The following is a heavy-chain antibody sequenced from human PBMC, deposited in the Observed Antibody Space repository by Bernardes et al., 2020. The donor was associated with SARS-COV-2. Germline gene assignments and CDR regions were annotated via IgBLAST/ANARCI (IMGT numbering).Heavy chain of an antibody. D-gene: IGHD1-26*01. Sequence: GTTFYSDSVKGRFTISRDNSKNTLYLQMNSLRDEDTAVYYCAKFLAGSSPHRTGATNYFDYWGQG. V-gene: IGHV3-23*01. CDR2: GTT. J-gene: IGHJ4*02. CDR3: AKFLAGSSPHRTGATNYFDY.